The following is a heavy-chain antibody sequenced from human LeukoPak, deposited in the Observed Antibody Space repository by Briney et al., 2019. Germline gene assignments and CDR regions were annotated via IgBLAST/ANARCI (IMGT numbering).Heavy chain of an antibody. CDR2: INHSGST. CDR3: ARGSITSGGVIAVFDY. Sequence: SETLSLTCAVYGGSFSGYYWSWIRQPPGKGLEWIGEINHSGSTNYNPSLKSRVTISVDTSKNQFSLKLSSVTAADTAVYYCARGSITSGGVIAVFDYWGQGTLVTVSS. V-gene: IGHV4-34*01. D-gene: IGHD3-16*02. J-gene: IGHJ4*02. CDR1: GGSFSGYY.